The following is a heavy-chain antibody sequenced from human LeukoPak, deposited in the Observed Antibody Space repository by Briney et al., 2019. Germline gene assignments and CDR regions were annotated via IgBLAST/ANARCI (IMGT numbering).Heavy chain of an antibody. V-gene: IGHV3-30*18. D-gene: IGHD3-22*01. J-gene: IGHJ4*02. CDR2: ISYDGSNK. Sequence: GGSLRLSCAASGFTFSSYGMHWVRQAPGKGLEWVAVISYDGSNKYYADSVKGRFTISRDNSKNTLYLQMNSLRAEDTAVYSCAKGIDSSGSYPTDYWGQGTLVTVSS. CDR1: GFTFSSYG. CDR3: AKGIDSSGSYPTDY.